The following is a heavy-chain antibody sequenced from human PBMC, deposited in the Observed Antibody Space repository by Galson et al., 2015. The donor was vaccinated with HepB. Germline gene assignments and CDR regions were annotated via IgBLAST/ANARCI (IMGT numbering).Heavy chain of an antibody. CDR2: IKSKTDGGTA. J-gene: IGHJ6*02. CDR1: GFTFSNAW. V-gene: IGHV3-15*01. CDR3: GWIDSYHGMDV. D-gene: IGHD2-2*03. Sequence: SLRLSCAASGFTFSNAWMSWVRQAPGRGLEWVGRIKSKTDGGTADYAAPVKGRFTISRDDSKSTLYLQMNSLKTEDTAVYYCGWIDSYHGMDVWGQGTTVTVSS.